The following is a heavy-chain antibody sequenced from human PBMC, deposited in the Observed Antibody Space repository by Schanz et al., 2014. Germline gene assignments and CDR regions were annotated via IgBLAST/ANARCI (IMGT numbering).Heavy chain of an antibody. J-gene: IGHJ4*02. Sequence: EVQLVASGGGLVQPGGSLRLSCAASGFTFSSYAMSWVRQAPGKGLEWVSAISGSGGSTYYADSVKGRFTISRDNTKNSLFLQLNSLRAEDTALYYCARDRRNADLDYWGQGTLVTVSS. CDR3: ARDRRNADLDY. D-gene: IGHD1-1*01. V-gene: IGHV3-23*04. CDR2: ISGSGGST. CDR1: GFTFSSYA.